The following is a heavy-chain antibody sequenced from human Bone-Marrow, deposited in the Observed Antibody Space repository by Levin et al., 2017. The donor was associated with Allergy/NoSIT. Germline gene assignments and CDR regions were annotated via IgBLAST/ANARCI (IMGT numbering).Heavy chain of an antibody. J-gene: IGHJ3*02. CDR1: GGSISSSSYY. CDR3: ARLQAGRRYIYDSSGYYPRGAFDI. D-gene: IGHD3-22*01. V-gene: IGHV4-39*01. CDR2: IYYSGST. Sequence: SETLSLTCTVSGGSISSSSYYWGWIRQPPGKGLEWIGSIYYSGSTYYNPSLKSRVTISVDTSKNQFSLKLSSVTAAYTAVYYCARLQAGRRYIYDSSGYYPRGAFDIWGQGTMVTVSS.